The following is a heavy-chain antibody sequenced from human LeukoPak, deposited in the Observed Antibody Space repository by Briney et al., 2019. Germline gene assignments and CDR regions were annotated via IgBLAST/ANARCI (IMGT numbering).Heavy chain of an antibody. CDR2: ISSSSDTI. D-gene: IGHD1-26*01. V-gene: IGHV3-48*01. J-gene: IGHJ4*02. CDR3: ARDNSGSYYQSDC. Sequence: GGSLRLSCAASGFIFSTYTMNWVRQAPGKGLEGVSYISSSSDTIYYADSVKGRFTISRDNAKNSLYLQMNGLRAEDTAVYYCARDNSGSYYQSDCWGQGTPVTVSS. CDR1: GFIFSTYT.